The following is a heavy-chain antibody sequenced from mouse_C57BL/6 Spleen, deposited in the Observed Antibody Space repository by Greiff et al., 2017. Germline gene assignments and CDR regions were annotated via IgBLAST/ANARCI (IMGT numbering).Heavy chain of an antibody. CDR2: ISYDGSN. J-gene: IGHJ2*01. V-gene: IGHV3-6*01. Sequence: EVQRVESGPGLVKPSQSLSLTCSVTGYSITSGYYWNWIRQFPGNKLEWMGYISYDGSNNYNPSLKNRISITRDTSKNQFFLKLNSVTTEDTATYYCARKGITTVVDYFDYWGQGTTLTVSS. D-gene: IGHD1-1*01. CDR3: ARKGITTVVDYFDY. CDR1: GYSITSGYY.